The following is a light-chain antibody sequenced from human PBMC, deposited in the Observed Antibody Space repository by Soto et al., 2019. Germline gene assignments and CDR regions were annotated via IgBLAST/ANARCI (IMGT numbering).Light chain of an antibody. CDR1: QNINKW. CDR3: QQYNTYEGT. Sequence: DNQMTQSPSTLSAFVGDRVTITCRASQNINKWLAWYHQKPGKAPKLLIHDASTLESGVPSRFSGSGSGTEFTLTISSLQPDDFGSYYCQQYNTYEGTFGQGTKVDIK. CDR2: DAS. J-gene: IGKJ1*01. V-gene: IGKV1-5*01.